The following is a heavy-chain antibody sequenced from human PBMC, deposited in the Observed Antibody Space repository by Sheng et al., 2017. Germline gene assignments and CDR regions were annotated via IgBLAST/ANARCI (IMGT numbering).Heavy chain of an antibody. CDR3: ARALVVPAANSITNYYYYGMDV. CDR2: INSDGSST. CDR1: GFTFSSYW. D-gene: IGHD2-2*01. J-gene: IGHJ6*02. V-gene: IGHV3-74*01. Sequence: EVQLVESGGGLVQPGWSLRLSCAASGFTFSSYWMHWVRQAPGKGLVWVSRINSDGSSTSYADSVKGRFTISRDNAKNTLYLQMNSLRAEDTAVYYCARALVVPAANSITNYYYYGMDVWDQGP.